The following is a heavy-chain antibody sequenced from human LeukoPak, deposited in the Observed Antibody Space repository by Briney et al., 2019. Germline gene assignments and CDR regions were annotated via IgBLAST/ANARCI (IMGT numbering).Heavy chain of an antibody. J-gene: IGHJ5*02. Sequence: SETLSLTCTVSGGSISSGGYYWSWIRQHPGKGLEWIGYIYYSGSTYYNPSLKSRVTISVDTSKNQFSLKLSSVTAADTAVYYCAREKAGILRTWGQGTLVTVSS. CDR2: IYYSGST. CDR3: AREKAGILRT. V-gene: IGHV4-31*03. D-gene: IGHD3-10*01. CDR1: GGSISSGGYY.